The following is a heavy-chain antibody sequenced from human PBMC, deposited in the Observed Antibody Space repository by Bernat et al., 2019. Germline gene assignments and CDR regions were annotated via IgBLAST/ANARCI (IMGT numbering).Heavy chain of an antibody. Sequence: EVQLLESGGGLVQPGGSLRLSCAASGFTFSSYAMSWVRQTPGKGLEWVSVISGTSDRTYYVDSVKGRFTISRDNSKNTLYLQMNSLRAEDTAIYYCAKFPAIAAVGRGNWFDPWGQGTLVTVSS. D-gene: IGHD6-13*01. V-gene: IGHV3-23*01. CDR1: GFTFSSYA. CDR3: AKFPAIAAVGRGNWFDP. J-gene: IGHJ5*02. CDR2: ISGTSDRT.